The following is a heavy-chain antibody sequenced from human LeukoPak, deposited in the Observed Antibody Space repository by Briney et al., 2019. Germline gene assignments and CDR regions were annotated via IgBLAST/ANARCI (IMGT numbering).Heavy chain of an antibody. D-gene: IGHD3-3*01. CDR2: INHSGGT. CDR3: ARPLTNRGAFDI. J-gene: IGHJ3*02. Sequence: SETLSLTCAVYGGSFSGYYWSWIRQPPGKGLEWIGEINHSGGTNYNPSLKSRVTISVDTSKNQFSLKLSSVTAADTAVYYCARPLTNRGAFDIWGQGTMVTVSS. V-gene: IGHV4-34*01. CDR1: GGSFSGYY.